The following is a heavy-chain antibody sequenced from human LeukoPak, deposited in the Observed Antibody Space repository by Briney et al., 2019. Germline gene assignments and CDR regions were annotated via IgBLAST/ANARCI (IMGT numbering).Heavy chain of an antibody. D-gene: IGHD3-3*01. CDR3: AKDVWFGILEWLSVDY. V-gene: IGHV3-30*02. CDR2: IRYDGSNK. J-gene: IGHJ4*02. CDR1: GFTFSSYG. Sequence: GGSLRLSCAASGFTFSSYGMHWVRQAPGKGLEWVAFIRYDGSNKYYADSVKGRFTISRDNSKNTLYLQMNSLRAEDTAVYYCAKDVWFGILEWLSVDYWGQGTLVTVSS.